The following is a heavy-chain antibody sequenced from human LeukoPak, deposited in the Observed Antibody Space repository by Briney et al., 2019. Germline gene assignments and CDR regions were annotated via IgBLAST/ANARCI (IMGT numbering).Heavy chain of an antibody. CDR3: TRGLLWFGELSPPGY. J-gene: IGHJ4*02. CDR1: GYTFTYYA. V-gene: IGHV1-3*01. D-gene: IGHD3-10*01. CDR2: INAGNDNT. Sequence: ASVKVSCKASGYTFTYYAIHWVRQAPGQRLEWMGWINAGNDNTKYSQKFQGRVTITRDTSASTVYMELSSLRSEDTAVYYCTRGLLWFGELSPPGYWGQGTLITVSS.